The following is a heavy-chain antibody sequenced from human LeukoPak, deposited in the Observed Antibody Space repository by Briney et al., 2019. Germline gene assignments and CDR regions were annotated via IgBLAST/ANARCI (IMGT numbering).Heavy chain of an antibody. CDR2: IKSKTDGGTT. CDR1: GFTFSNAW. Sequence: PGGSLRLSCAASGFTFSNAWMSWVRQAPGKGLEWVGRIKSKTDGGTTDYAAPVKGRFTISRDDSKNTLYLQMNSLKTEDTAVYYCTTAIVDSLLYFDYWGQGTLVTVSS. J-gene: IGHJ4*02. D-gene: IGHD2-21*01. V-gene: IGHV3-15*01. CDR3: TTAIVDSLLYFDY.